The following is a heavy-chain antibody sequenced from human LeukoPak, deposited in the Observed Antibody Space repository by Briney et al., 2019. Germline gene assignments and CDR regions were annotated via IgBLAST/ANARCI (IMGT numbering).Heavy chain of an antibody. CDR3: AREAAVAGTGGAAFDI. V-gene: IGHV1-2*02. D-gene: IGHD6-19*01. Sequence: ASVKVSCKASGYTFTDYFIHWVRQAPGQGLECMGWINPRSGDTNYAQKFQGRVTVTRDTSISTTHMELSRLRSDDTAVYYCAREAAVAGTGGAAFDIWGQGTLVTVSS. CDR2: INPRSGDT. J-gene: IGHJ4*02. CDR1: GYTFTDYF.